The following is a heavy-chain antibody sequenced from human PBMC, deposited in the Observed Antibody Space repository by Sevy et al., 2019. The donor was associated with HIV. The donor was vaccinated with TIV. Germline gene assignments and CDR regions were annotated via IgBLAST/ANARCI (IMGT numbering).Heavy chain of an antibody. D-gene: IGHD4-4*01. V-gene: IGHV3-7*01. CDR1: GFTFGSYW. CDR2: IKEDGSGR. CDR3: ARLYSRSSGRGLDN. Sequence: GGCLRLSCAASGFTFGSYWMTWVRQAPGKGLEWVANIKEDGSGRFYVDSVRGRFTVSRDNDKKTLYLQMNNLRGEDTALYYCARLYSRSSGRGLDNWGHGALVTVSS. J-gene: IGHJ4*01.